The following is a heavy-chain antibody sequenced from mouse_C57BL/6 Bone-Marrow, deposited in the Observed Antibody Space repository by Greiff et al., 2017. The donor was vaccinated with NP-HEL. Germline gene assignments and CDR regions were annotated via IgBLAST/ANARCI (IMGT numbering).Heavy chain of an antibody. J-gene: IGHJ3*01. Sequence: EVQLQESGGGLVKPGGSLKLSCAASGFTFSSYTMSWVRQTPEKRLEWVATISGGGGNTYYPDSVKGRFTISRDNAKNTLYLQMSSLRSEDTALYYCARHLFAYWGQGTLVTVSA. V-gene: IGHV5-9*01. CDR2: ISGGGGNT. CDR1: GFTFSSYT. CDR3: ARHLFAY.